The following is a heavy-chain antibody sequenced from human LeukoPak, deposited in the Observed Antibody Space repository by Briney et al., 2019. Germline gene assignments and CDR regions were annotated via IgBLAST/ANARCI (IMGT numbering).Heavy chain of an antibody. CDR3: ARQPSATAAFDI. J-gene: IGHJ3*02. V-gene: IGHV4-59*08. CDR1: GGSMSSYY. D-gene: IGHD5-18*01. Sequence: SETLSLTCAVSGGSMSSYYWSWIRQPPGKGLEWIAYIYYNGNTNYNPSFKGRVTILVDTSKNQFSLKLSSVAAADTAIYYCARQPSATAAFDIWGQGTMVTVPS. CDR2: IYYNGNT.